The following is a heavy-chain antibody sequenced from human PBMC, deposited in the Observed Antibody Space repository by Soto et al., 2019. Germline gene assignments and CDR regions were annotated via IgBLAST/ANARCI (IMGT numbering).Heavy chain of an antibody. D-gene: IGHD2-2*01. CDR2: IIPIFGTA. CDR3: ARGTRRPVVPAAIVYYGMDV. J-gene: IGHJ6*02. V-gene: IGHV1-69*01. CDR1: GGTFSSYA. Sequence: QVQLVQSGAEVKKPGSSVKVSCKASGGTFSSYAISWVRQAPGQGLEWMGGIIPIFGTANYAQKFQGRVTITADESTSTAYMELSSLRGEDTAVYYCARGTRRPVVPAAIVYYGMDVWGQGTTVTVSS.